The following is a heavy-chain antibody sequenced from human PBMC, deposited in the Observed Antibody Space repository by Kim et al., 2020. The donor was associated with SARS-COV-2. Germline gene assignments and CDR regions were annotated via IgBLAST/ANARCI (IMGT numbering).Heavy chain of an antibody. V-gene: IGHV3-11*01. J-gene: IGHJ4*02. Sequence: GGSLRLSCAASGFTLSEYYMSWIRQAPGKGLEYLSYISSSGSTMYYADSVKGRFTISRDNAKNSLYLQMNSLRAEDTAVYYCARVRNGYWGQGTLVPVSS. CDR3: ARVRNGY. CDR1: GFTLSEYY. D-gene: IGHD2-8*01. CDR2: ISSSGSTM.